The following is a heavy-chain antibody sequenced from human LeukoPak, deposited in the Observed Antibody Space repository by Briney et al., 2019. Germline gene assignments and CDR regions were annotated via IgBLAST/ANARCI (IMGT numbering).Heavy chain of an antibody. CDR2: IYHSGST. V-gene: IGHV4-4*02. J-gene: IGHJ4*02. D-gene: IGHD3-10*01. Sequence: SETLSPTCAVSGGSISSSNWWSWVRQPPGKGLEWIGEIYHSGSTNYNPSLKSRVTISVDKSKNQFSLKLSSVTAADTAVYYCARVPEYSGSGSYYGCFDYWGQGTLVTVSS. CDR3: ARVPEYSGSGSYYGCFDY. CDR1: GGSISSSNW.